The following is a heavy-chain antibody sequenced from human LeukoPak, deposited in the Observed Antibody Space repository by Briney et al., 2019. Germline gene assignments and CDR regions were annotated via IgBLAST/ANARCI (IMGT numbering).Heavy chain of an antibody. J-gene: IGHJ4*02. CDR3: ARRDTGLWFGEFDY. D-gene: IGHD3-10*01. Sequence: GGSLRLSCAASGFTVSSNYMSWVRQAPGKGLEWVSVIYSGGSTYYADSVKGRFTISRDNSKNTLYLQMNSLRAEDTAVYYCARRDTGLWFGEFDYWGQGTLVTVSS. CDR2: IYSGGST. CDR1: GFTVSSNY. V-gene: IGHV3-53*01.